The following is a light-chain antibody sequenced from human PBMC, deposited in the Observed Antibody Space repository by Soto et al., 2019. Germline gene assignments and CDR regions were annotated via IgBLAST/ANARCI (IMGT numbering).Light chain of an antibody. Sequence: DIQMTQSPSTLSASVGDRVTITCRASQSISSWLAWYQQKPGKAPNLLIYDASSLESGVPSRFSGSGSGTEFTLTISSLQPDDVATYYCQQYNSYPYTFGQGTKLEIK. CDR3: QQYNSYPYT. CDR1: QSISSW. V-gene: IGKV1-5*01. CDR2: DAS. J-gene: IGKJ2*01.